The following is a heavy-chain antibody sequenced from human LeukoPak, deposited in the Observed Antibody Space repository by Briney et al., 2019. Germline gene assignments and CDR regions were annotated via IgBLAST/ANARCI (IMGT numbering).Heavy chain of an antibody. V-gene: IGHV4-4*02. CDR2: ISLSGLT. D-gene: IGHD1-26*01. CDR1: GGSISRTNW. J-gene: IGHJ4*02. Sequence: SETLSLTCGVSGGSISRTNWWSWVRQPPGQGLEWIGEISLSGLTNYNPSLKSRVTMSLDKSKNHLSLNLTSVTAADTAVYYCSRESGAFSPFGYWGQGTLVTVSS. CDR3: SRESGAFSPFGY.